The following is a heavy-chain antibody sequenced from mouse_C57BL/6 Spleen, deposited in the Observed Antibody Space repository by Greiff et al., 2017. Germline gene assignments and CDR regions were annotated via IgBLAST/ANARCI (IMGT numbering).Heavy chain of an antibody. J-gene: IGHJ3*01. CDR3: ARDVDSSGPSWFAY. V-gene: IGHV5-4*01. D-gene: IGHD3-2*02. CDR1: GFTFSSYA. Sequence: EVKLMESGGGLVKPGGSLKLSCAASGFTFSSYAMSWVRQTPEKRLEWVATISDGGSYTYYPDNVKGRFTISRDNAKNNLYLQMSHLKSEDTAMYYCARDVDSSGPSWFAYWGQGTLVTVSA. CDR2: ISDGGSYT.